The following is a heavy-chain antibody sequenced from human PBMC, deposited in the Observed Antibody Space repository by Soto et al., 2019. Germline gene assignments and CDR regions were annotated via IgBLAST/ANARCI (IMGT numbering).Heavy chain of an antibody. Sequence: EVQLVESGGDLVQPGGSLRLSCAASGFTFSSYSMNWVRQAPGKGLEWLSYVSSSGSTTHYADSAKGRFTISRDNAKNSLYLQMNSLRDDYTAVYYCARGHSGSWYWFDPWGQGTLVTVSS. V-gene: IGHV3-48*02. D-gene: IGHD6-13*01. CDR1: GFTFSSYS. CDR2: VSSSGSTT. CDR3: ARGHSGSWYWFDP. J-gene: IGHJ5*02.